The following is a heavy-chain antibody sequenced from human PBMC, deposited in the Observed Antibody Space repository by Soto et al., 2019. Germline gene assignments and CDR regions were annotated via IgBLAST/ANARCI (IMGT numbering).Heavy chain of an antibody. CDR1: GFTFSSYS. D-gene: IGHD5-18*01. J-gene: IGHJ4*02. V-gene: IGHV3-21*01. CDR3: ARDQPGYSYGYGLGY. CDR2: ISSSSSYI. Sequence: EGQLVESGGGLVKPGGSLSLSCAASGFTFSSYSMNWVRQAPGKGLEWVSSISSSSSYIYYADSVKGRFTISRDNAKNSLYLQMNSLRAEDTAVYYCARDQPGYSYGYGLGYWGQGTLVTVSS.